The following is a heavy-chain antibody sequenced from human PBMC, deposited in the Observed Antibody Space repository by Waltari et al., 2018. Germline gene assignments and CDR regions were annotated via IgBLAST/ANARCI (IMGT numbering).Heavy chain of an antibody. Sequence: EVQLLESGGGLVQPGGSLRLSCAASGFTFSSYAMGWVRQAPGKWLEWVSTITGSGGSTYYADSVKGRFTISRDNSKNTLYLQMISLRADDTAVYYCAKGVVRGIIGGFDYWGQGTLVTVSS. D-gene: IGHD3-10*01. V-gene: IGHV3-23*01. CDR3: AKGVVRGIIGGFDY. CDR1: GFTFSSYA. CDR2: ITGSGGST. J-gene: IGHJ4*02.